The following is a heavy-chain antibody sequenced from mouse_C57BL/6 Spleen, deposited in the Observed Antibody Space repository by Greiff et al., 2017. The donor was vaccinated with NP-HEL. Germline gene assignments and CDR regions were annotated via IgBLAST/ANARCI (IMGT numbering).Heavy chain of an antibody. Sequence: QVQLKESGPGLVAPSQSLSITCTVSGFSLTSYAISWVRQPPGKGLEWLGVIWTGGGTNYNSALKSRLSISKDNSKSQVFLKMNSLQTDDTARYYCARNSLYYYGSRDYAMDYWGQGTSVTVSS. CDR1: GFSLTSYA. CDR3: ARNSLYYYGSRDYAMDY. J-gene: IGHJ4*01. D-gene: IGHD1-1*01. CDR2: IWTGGGT. V-gene: IGHV2-9-1*01.